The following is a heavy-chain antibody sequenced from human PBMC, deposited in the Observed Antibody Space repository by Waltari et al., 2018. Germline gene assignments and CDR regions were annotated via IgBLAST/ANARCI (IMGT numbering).Heavy chain of an antibody. CDR2: IYYSGST. J-gene: IGHJ4*02. V-gene: IGHV4-31*03. CDR1: GGSISSGGYY. CDR3: ARAPYGDYGDYWIDY. D-gene: IGHD4-17*01. Sequence: QVQLQESGPGLVKPSQTLSLTCPVSGGSISSGGYYWSCIRQHPGKGLEWSGYIYYSGSTYYNPSLKSRVTISVDTSKNQFSLKLSSVTAADTAVYYCARAPYGDYGDYWIDYWGQGTLVTVSS.